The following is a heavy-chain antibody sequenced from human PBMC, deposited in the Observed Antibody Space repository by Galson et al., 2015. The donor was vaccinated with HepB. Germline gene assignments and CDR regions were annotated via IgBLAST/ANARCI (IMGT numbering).Heavy chain of an antibody. J-gene: IGHJ6*03. V-gene: IGHV1-8*02. Sequence: SVKVSCKASGYTFTSYGINWVRQATGQGLEWMGWMNPNSGNTGYAQKFQGRVTMTRNTSISTAYMELSSLRSEDTAVYYCARSGIPAAIGYYYYYMDVWGKGTTVTVSS. CDR1: GYTFTSYG. CDR3: ARSGIPAAIGYYYYYMDV. D-gene: IGHD2-2*02. CDR2: MNPNSGNT.